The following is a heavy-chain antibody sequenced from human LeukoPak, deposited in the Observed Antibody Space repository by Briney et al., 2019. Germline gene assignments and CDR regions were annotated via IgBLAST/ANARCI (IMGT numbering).Heavy chain of an antibody. Sequence: PGGSLRLSCAASGFTFSSYGMHWVRQAPGKGLEWVVVISYDGSNKYYADSVKGRFTISRDNSKNTLYLQMNSLRAEDTAVYYCAKDPYYDILTGYLNYWGQGTLVTVSS. CDR3: AKDPYYDILTGYLNY. CDR2: ISYDGSNK. CDR1: GFTFSSYG. D-gene: IGHD3-9*01. J-gene: IGHJ4*02. V-gene: IGHV3-30*18.